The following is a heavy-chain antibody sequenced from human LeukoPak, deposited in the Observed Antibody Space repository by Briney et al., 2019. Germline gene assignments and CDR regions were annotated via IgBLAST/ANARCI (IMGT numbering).Heavy chain of an antibody. CDR3: TRAVSGYFDY. Sequence: GGSLRLSCTASGFTFGDYAMSWVRQAPGKGLEWVGFIRSKAYGGTTEYAASVKGRFTISRDDSKSIAYLRMNSLKTEDTAVYYCTRAVSGYFDYWGQGTLVTVSS. CDR2: IRSKAYGGTT. V-gene: IGHV3-49*04. CDR1: GFTFGDYA. J-gene: IGHJ4*02.